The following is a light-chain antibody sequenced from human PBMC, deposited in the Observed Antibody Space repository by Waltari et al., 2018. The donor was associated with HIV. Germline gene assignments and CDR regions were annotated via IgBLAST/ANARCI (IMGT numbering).Light chain of an antibody. Sequence: QSVLTQPPSASGTPGQRVTISCSGSSSNIGSNTVNWYQQLPGTAPKLLLYRNNRWPAGVPDRFSGSKSGTSASLAISGLQSEDEADYYCAAWDDSLNGQWVFGGGTKLTVL. V-gene: IGLV1-44*01. CDR3: AAWDDSLNGQWV. J-gene: IGLJ3*02. CDR1: SSNIGSNT. CDR2: RNN.